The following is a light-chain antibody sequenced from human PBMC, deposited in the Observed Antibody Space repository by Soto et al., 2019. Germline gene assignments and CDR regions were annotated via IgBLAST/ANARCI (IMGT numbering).Light chain of an antibody. CDR2: DTS. CDR3: QRSNSCPRT. V-gene: IGKV3-15*01. Sequence: IAEYPNTLDLCRGGVATLSCRASQGIGDTLAWYQHKPGQTPRLLIYDTSTTATGVPARFSVSRSETEFALTITCLHSGYFAVHFCQRSNSCPRTVGGGTKVDIK. J-gene: IGKJ4*01. CDR1: QGIGDT.